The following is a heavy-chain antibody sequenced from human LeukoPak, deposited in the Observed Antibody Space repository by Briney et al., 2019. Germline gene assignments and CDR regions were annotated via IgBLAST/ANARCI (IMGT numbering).Heavy chain of an antibody. V-gene: IGHV3-23*01. Sequence: GGSLRLSCAASGFIFSNYAMSWVRQAPGKGLEWVSAVIGDGGRTYDADSVKGRFTISRDNSKNTLFLQMNSPRAEDSAMYYCAKAVGPSGYYPASWGQGTLVTVSS. D-gene: IGHD3-22*01. CDR3: AKAVGPSGYYPAS. CDR1: GFIFSNYA. J-gene: IGHJ5*02. CDR2: VIGDGGRT.